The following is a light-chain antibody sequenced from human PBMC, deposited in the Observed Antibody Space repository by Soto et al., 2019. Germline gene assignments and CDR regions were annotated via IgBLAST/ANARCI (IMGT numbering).Light chain of an antibody. CDR1: SSNIGRNY. Sequence: QSVLPHPPSASGTPGHRVTISCSGSSSNIGRNYVYWYQQLPGTAPKLLIYRNNQRPSGVPDRFSGSKSDTSASLAISGLRSEDEADYYCAAWDDSLSGKVFGTGTKVTVL. J-gene: IGLJ1*01. CDR3: AAWDDSLSGKV. V-gene: IGLV1-47*01. CDR2: RNN.